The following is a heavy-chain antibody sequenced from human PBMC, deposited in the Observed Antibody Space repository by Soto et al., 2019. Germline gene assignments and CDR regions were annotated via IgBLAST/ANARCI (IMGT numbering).Heavy chain of an antibody. V-gene: IGHV3-7*01. J-gene: IGHJ6*03. CDR3: ARDSHLFTSSGGYYYSYRDV. D-gene: IGHD6-25*01. Sequence: GGSLRLSCTASGFTFSAYRMSWVRQAPGKGLEWVANINQDGSGEYYVDSVKGRFTISRDNAKNSLDLQMNSLRAEDTAVYYWARDSHLFTSSGGYYYSYRDVWGKGTTATVP. CDR1: GFTFSAYR. CDR2: INQDGSGE.